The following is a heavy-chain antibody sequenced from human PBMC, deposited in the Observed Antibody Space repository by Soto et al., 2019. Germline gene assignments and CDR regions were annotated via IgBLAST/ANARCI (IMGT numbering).Heavy chain of an antibody. CDR1: GGSISSSNW. CDR2: IYHSGST. D-gene: IGHD3-22*01. CDR3: AGDDSSGYYFDYYYGMDV. Sequence: QVQLQESGPGLVKPSGTLSLTCAVSGGSISSSNWWSWVRQPPGKGLEWIGEIYHSGSTNYNPSLKSRVTISVDKAKNQFSLKLSSATAADTAVYYCAGDDSSGYYFDYYYGMDVWGQGTTVTVSS. V-gene: IGHV4-4*02. J-gene: IGHJ6*02.